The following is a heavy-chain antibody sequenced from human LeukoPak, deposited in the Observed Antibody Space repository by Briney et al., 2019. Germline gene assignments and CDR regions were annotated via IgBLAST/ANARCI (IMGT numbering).Heavy chain of an antibody. CDR3: ARQGSGWYYFDY. CDR2: IYYSGST. D-gene: IGHD6-19*01. V-gene: IGHV4-39*01. Sequence: SETLSLTCTVSGGSISSSSYYWGWIRQPPGKGLEWIGSIYYSGSTYYNPSLKSRVTISVDTSKDQFSLKLSSVTAADTAVYYCARQGSGWYYFDYWGQGTLVTVSS. CDR1: GGSISSSSYY. J-gene: IGHJ4*02.